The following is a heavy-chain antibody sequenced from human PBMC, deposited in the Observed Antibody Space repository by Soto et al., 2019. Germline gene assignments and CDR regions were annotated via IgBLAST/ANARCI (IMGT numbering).Heavy chain of an antibody. D-gene: IGHD1-26*01. CDR1: GFTFNNFA. CDR3: AKEDVGGYYYSGL. CDR2: ISDSAGST. J-gene: IGHJ4*02. V-gene: IGHV3-23*01. Sequence: EVPLLESGGGLVQPGGSLRLSCAASGFTFNNFAMTWVRQAPGKGLEWVSSISDSAGSTHYADSVRGRFTISRDNSKNTLYLQINSLRAEDTAVYYCAKEDVGGYYYSGLWGQGTLVTVSS.